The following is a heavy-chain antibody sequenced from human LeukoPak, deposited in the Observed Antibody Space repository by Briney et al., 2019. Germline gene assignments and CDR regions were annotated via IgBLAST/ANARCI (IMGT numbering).Heavy chain of an antibody. V-gene: IGHV1-24*01. CDR2: FDPEDGET. D-gene: IGHD3-10*01. CDR1: GYTLTELS. CDR3: ATDKKARGVITADY. Sequence: ASVKVSCKVSGYTLTELSMHWVRQAPGKGLEWMGGFDPEDGETIYAQKFQGRVTMTEDTSTGTAYMELSSLVSEDTAVYYCATDKKARGVITADYWGQGTLVTVSS. J-gene: IGHJ4*02.